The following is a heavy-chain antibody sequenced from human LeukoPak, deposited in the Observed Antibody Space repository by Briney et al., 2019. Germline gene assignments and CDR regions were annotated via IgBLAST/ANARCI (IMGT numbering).Heavy chain of an antibody. Sequence: SETLSLTCAVYGGSFSGYYWSWIRQPPGKGLEWIGEINHSGSTNYNPSLKSRVTISVDTSKNQFSLKLSSVTAADTAVYYCARMTTVTTGWLDPWGQGTLVTVSS. CDR1: GGSFSGYY. CDR2: INHSGST. V-gene: IGHV4-34*01. J-gene: IGHJ5*02. D-gene: IGHD4-17*01. CDR3: ARMTTVTTGWLDP.